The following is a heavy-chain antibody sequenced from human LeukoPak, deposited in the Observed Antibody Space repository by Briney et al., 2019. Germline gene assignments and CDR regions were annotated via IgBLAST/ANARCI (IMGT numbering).Heavy chain of an antibody. V-gene: IGHV1-69*13. CDR2: IIPIFGTA. D-gene: IGHD3-10*01. CDR1: GGTFSSYA. J-gene: IGHJ4*02. Sequence: RASVKVSCKASGGTFSSYAISWVRQAPGQGLEWMGGIIPIFGTANYAQTFQGRVTITADESTSTAYMELSSLRSEDTAVYYCASPDYYGTYWGQGTLVTVSS. CDR3: ASPDYYGTY.